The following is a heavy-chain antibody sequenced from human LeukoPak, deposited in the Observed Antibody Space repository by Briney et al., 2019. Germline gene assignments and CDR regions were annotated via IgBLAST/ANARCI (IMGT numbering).Heavy chain of an antibody. Sequence: SETLSLTCGVSSEFFTGYYWGWIRQPPGKGLEWIGSIYYSGSTYYNPSLKSRVTISVDTSKNQFSLKLSSVTAADTAVYYCARDKRTLLPGIAAGFDYWGQGTLVTVSS. CDR3: ARDKRTLLPGIAAGFDY. CDR1: SEFFTGYY. J-gene: IGHJ4*02. D-gene: IGHD6-13*01. CDR2: IYYSGST. V-gene: IGHV4-38-2*02.